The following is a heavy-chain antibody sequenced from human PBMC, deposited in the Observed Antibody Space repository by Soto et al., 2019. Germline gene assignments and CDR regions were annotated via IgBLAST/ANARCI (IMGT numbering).Heavy chain of an antibody. Sequence: PGGSLRLSCAASGFTFSSYAMSWVRQAPGKGLEWVSAISGSGGSTYYADSVKGRFTISRDNSKNTLYLQMNSLRAEDTAVYYRAKGPLAEQQFDYWGQGTLVTVSS. CDR3: AKGPLAEQQFDY. CDR2: ISGSGGST. CDR1: GFTFSSYA. D-gene: IGHD6-13*01. J-gene: IGHJ4*02. V-gene: IGHV3-23*01.